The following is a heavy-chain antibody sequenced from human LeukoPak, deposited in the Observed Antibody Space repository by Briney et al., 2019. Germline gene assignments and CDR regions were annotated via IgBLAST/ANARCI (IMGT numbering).Heavy chain of an antibody. Sequence: PSETLSLTCTVSGRSISSSSYYWGWIRQPPGTGLEWIGSLYNSGSTYYNPSLKSRVTISVDTSKNQFSLKLSSVTAADTAVYYCARLFNARNWNYVIDHWGQGTLVTVSS. CDR2: LYNSGST. J-gene: IGHJ4*02. V-gene: IGHV4-39*01. D-gene: IGHD1-7*01. CDR1: GRSISSSSYY. CDR3: ARLFNARNWNYVIDH.